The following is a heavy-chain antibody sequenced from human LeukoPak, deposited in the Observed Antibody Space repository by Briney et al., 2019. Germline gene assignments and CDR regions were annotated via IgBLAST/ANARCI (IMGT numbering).Heavy chain of an antibody. Sequence: ASVKASCRASGYTLTNYYIHWVRQAPGQGLEWMGIINPSGASTIYAQKFQGRVTMTRDTSTSTVYMELSSLRSEDTAVYYCARPPDCGGDCYKYLQQWGQGTLVIVSS. D-gene: IGHD2-21*02. CDR2: INPSGAST. CDR3: ARPPDCGGDCYKYLQQ. CDR1: GYTLTNYY. V-gene: IGHV1-46*01. J-gene: IGHJ1*01.